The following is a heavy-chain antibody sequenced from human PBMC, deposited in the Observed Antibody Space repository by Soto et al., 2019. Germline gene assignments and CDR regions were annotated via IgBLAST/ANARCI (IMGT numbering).Heavy chain of an antibody. CDR2: IWYDGSNK. D-gene: IGHD2-2*02. CDR1: GFTFSSYG. CDR3: AKDPCSSTSCYIDY. J-gene: IGHJ4*02. Sequence: PGGSLRLSCAASGFTFSSYGMHWVRQAPGKGLEWVAVIWYDGSNKYYADSVKGRFTISRDNSKNTLYLQMNSLRAEDTAVYYCAKDPCSSTSCYIDYWGQGTLVTVS. V-gene: IGHV3-33*06.